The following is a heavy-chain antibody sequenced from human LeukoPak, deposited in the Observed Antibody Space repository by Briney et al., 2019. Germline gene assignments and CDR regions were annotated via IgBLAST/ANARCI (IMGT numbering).Heavy chain of an antibody. J-gene: IGHJ4*02. CDR3: ARDLRYYGSGSLLC. CDR2: IGTAGDP. V-gene: IGHV3-13*05. Sequence: GGSLRLSCAASGFTFSSYDMHWVRQATGIGLEWVSAIGTAGDPYYPGSVKGRFTISRENAKNSLYLQMNSLRAGDTAVYYCARDLRYYGSGSLLCWGQGTLVTVSS. CDR1: GFTFSSYD. D-gene: IGHD3-10*01.